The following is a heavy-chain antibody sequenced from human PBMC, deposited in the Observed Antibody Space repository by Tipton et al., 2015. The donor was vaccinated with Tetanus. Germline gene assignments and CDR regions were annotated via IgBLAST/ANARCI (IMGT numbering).Heavy chain of an antibody. CDR1: GYTFPGYG. CDR3: ARGGGYSGCGRPRYFDH. CDR2: ITAYNGNT. V-gene: IGHV1-18*01. J-gene: IGHJ5*02. Sequence: QVQLVQSGAEVKRPGASVRVSCKTSGYTFPGYGIVRVRQAPGQGLEWMAWITAYNGNTYTARKGQGRLAMTTDTSTNTAYMELRSLTSDDTAVYYCARGGGYSGCGRPRYFDHWGQGTLVTVSS. D-gene: IGHD5-12*01.